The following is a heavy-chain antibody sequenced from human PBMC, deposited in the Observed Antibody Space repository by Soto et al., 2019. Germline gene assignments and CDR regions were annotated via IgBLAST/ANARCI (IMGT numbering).Heavy chain of an antibody. Sequence: GASVKVSCKASGYTFTSYAMHWVRQAPGQRLEWMGWINAGNGNTKYSQKFQGRVTTTRDTSASTAYMELSSLRSEDTAVYYCARFRSSAYYYYGMEVWGQGTTVTVSS. CDR3: ARFRSSAYYYYGMEV. J-gene: IGHJ6*02. CDR2: INAGNGNT. V-gene: IGHV1-3*01. CDR1: GYTFTSYA.